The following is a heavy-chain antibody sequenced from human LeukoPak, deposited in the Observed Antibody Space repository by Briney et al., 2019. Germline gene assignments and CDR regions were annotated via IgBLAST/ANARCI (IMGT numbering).Heavy chain of an antibody. Sequence: PGGSLRLSCAASGFTFSSYGMRWVRQASGKGLEWVGRIRSKANSYATAYAASVKGRFTISRDDSKNTAYLQMNSLKTEDTAVYYCARPDDYGDYWGQGTLVTVSS. CDR3: ARPDDYGDY. V-gene: IGHV3-73*01. CDR1: GFTFSSYG. J-gene: IGHJ4*02. CDR2: IRSKANSYAT.